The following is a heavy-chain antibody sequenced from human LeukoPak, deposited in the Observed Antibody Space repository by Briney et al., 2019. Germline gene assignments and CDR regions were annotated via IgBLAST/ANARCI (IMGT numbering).Heavy chain of an antibody. J-gene: IGHJ4*02. CDR1: GFTFSSHA. CDR3: AKGGNYDFWSGYYSFRYYFDY. V-gene: IGHV3-23*01. Sequence: GGSLRLSCAASGFTFSSHAMSWVRQAPGKGLEWVSAISGSGGSTYYADSVKGRFTISRDNSKNTLYLQMNSLRAEDTAVYYCAKGGNYDFWSGYYSFRYYFDYWGQGTLVTVSS. CDR2: ISGSGGST. D-gene: IGHD3-3*01.